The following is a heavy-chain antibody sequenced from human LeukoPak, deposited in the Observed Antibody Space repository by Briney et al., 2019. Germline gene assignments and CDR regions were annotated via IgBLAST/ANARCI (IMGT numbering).Heavy chain of an antibody. CDR2: INSDGSST. CDR1: GFTFSSYW. D-gene: IGHD5-24*01. Sequence: PGGSLRLSCAASGFTFSSYWMHWVRQAPGKGLVWVSRINSDGSSTRYAGSVKGRFTISRDNAKNTLYLQMNSLRAEDTAVYYCAKGARVATITAYDYWGQGTLVTVSS. J-gene: IGHJ4*02. CDR3: AKGARVATITAYDY. V-gene: IGHV3-74*01.